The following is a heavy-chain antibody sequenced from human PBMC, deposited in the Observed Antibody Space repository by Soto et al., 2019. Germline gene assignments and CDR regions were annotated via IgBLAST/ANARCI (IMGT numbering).Heavy chain of an antibody. D-gene: IGHD3-10*01. CDR1: GFTFSDFA. Sequence: GGSLRLSCLASGFTFSDFAMTWVRHVPGRXLEWVASLDGAGGSTYYAVSVRGRFSISRDNSQNTLFLQMKRLTVDDTAIYYCAAPRDEYGSGVSWFTYGMDIWGQGPTVTVSS. V-gene: IGHV3-23*01. CDR3: AAPRDEYGSGVSWFTYGMDI. CDR2: LDGAGGST. J-gene: IGHJ6*02.